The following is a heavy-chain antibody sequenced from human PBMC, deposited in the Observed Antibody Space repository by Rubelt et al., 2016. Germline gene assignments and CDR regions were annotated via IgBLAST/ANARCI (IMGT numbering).Heavy chain of an antibody. Sequence: QVQLQESGPGLVKPSQTLSLTCAVSGASISSAGFSWSWIRQPPEKGLEWIGYIHYSGSTSYNPSLKSRVTISVDTSKNQFSLNLRSMTAADTAVYYCARGQRGGIFYGWFDPWGQGTVVAVS. J-gene: IGHJ5*01. CDR1: GASISSAGFS. CDR2: IHYSGST. D-gene: IGHD1-26*01. V-gene: IGHV4-30-4*07. CDR3: ARGQRGGIFYGWFDP.